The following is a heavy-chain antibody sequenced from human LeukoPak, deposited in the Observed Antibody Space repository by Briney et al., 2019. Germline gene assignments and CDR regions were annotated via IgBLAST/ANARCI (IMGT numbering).Heavy chain of an antibody. CDR3: ASSLAAAPRGAFGI. CDR1: GGSFSGYY. Sequence: PSETLSLTCAVYGGSFSGYYWSWIRQPPGKGLEWIGEINHSGSTNYNPSLKSRVTISVDTSKNQFSLKLSSVTAADTAVYYCASSLAAAPRGAFGIWGQGTMVTVSS. J-gene: IGHJ3*02. V-gene: IGHV4-34*01. D-gene: IGHD6-13*01. CDR2: INHSGST.